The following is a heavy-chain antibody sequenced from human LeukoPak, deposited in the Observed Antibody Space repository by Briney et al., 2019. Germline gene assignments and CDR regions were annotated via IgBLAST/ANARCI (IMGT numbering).Heavy chain of an antibody. V-gene: IGHV3-21*01. CDR1: GFTFSSYT. J-gene: IGHJ6*03. D-gene: IGHD5-18*01. Sequence: GGSLRLSCAASGFTFSSYTMNWVRQGPGKGLEWVSCISSSSSYIYYADSVKGRFTISRDNAKNSLYLQVNSLRAEDTAVYYCSRGDDSYGPLDYYTYMYVWGKGTTVTVSS. CDR2: ISSSSSYI. CDR3: SRGDDSYGPLDYYTYMYV.